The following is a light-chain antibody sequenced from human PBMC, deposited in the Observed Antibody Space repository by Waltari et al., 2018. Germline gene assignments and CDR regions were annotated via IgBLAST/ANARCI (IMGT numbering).Light chain of an antibody. Sequence: EIVLTQSPGTLSLSPGEIATLSCRASQSVTRSLAWYQQKPGQAPRLLIYGASSRATGIPDRFTGGGSGTDFSLTISRLEPEDFAMYYCQHYVSLPATFGQGTKVEIK. V-gene: IGKV3-20*01. CDR1: QSVTRS. CDR3: QHYVSLPAT. CDR2: GAS. J-gene: IGKJ1*01.